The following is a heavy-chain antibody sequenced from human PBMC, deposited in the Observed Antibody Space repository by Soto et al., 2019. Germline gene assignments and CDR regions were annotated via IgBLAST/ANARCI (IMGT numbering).Heavy chain of an antibody. D-gene: IGHD1-26*01. CDR2: IDTDGSTT. J-gene: IGHJ4*02. Sequence: EVQLVESGGGLVQPGGSLRLSCAASGFSFSDYWMHWVRQAPGTGLVWVSCIDTDGSTTTYADSVKGRFTISRDNVKNTLYLQMDSLRAEDTALYYCSRGGGFSGNYLGGQGTLVTVSS. V-gene: IGHV3-74*01. CDR1: GFSFSDYW. CDR3: SRGGGFSGNYL.